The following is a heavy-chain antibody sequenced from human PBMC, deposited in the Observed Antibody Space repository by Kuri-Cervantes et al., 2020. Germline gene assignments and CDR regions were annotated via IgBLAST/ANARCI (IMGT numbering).Heavy chain of an antibody. Sequence: GESLKISCAASGFTFSSYGMHWVRQAPGKGLEWVAVIWYDGSNKYYADSVKGRFTISRDNSKNTLYLQMNSLRAEDTAVYYCAKEEWLVPSAEDYWGQGTLVTVSS. J-gene: IGHJ4*02. CDR1: GFTFSSYG. CDR3: AKEEWLVPSAEDY. V-gene: IGHV3-33*06. D-gene: IGHD6-19*01. CDR2: IWYDGSNK.